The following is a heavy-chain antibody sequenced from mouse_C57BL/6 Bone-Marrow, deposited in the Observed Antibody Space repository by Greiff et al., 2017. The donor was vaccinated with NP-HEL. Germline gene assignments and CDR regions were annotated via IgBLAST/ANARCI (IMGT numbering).Heavy chain of an antibody. V-gene: IGHV5-17*01. CDR3: AREGYYGNYVDY. Sequence: EVKLMESGGGLVKPGGSLKLSCAASGFTFSDYGMHWVRQAPEKGLEWVAYISSGSSTIYYADTVKGRFTISRDNAKNTLFLQMTSLRSEDTAMYYCAREGYYGNYVDYWGQGTTLTVSS. J-gene: IGHJ2*01. D-gene: IGHD2-1*01. CDR1: GFTFSDYG. CDR2: ISSGSSTI.